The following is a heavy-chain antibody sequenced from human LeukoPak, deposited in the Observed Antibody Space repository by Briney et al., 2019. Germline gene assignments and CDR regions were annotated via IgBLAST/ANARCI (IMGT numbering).Heavy chain of an antibody. CDR3: AKDLSLGYYYDSSGLDY. CDR1: GFTFSLYA. D-gene: IGHD3-22*01. V-gene: IGHV3-23*01. CDR2: ISGSGGST. Sequence: GGSLRLSCAASGFTFSLYAMSWVRQAPGKGLEWVSAISGSGGSTYYADSVKGRFTISRDNSKNTLYLQMNSLRAEDTAVYYCAKDLSLGYYYDSSGLDYWGQGTLVTVSS. J-gene: IGHJ4*02.